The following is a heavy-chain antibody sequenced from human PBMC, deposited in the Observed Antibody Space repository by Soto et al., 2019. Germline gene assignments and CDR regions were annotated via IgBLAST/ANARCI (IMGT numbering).Heavy chain of an antibody. V-gene: IGHV4-59*12. CDR2: IYYSGST. J-gene: IGHJ5*02. CDR1: GGSLSSYY. Sequence: SETLSLTCPVAGGSLSSYYWSWIRQPPGKGLEWIGYIYYSGSTYYNPSLKSRVTISVDTSKNQFSLKLSSVTAADTAVYYCARSIDPWAREPWSPSPQ. CDR3: ARSIDP.